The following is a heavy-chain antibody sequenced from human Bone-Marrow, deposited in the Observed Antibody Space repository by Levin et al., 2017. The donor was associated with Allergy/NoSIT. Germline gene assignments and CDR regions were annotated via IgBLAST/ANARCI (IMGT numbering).Heavy chain of an antibody. CDR1: GYTFTGYY. D-gene: IGHD5-24*01. CDR3: ARSTRISGDGYNYFDY. Sequence: ASVKVSCKASGYTFTGYYMHWVRQAPGQGLEWMGWINPNSGGTNYAQKFQGWVTMTRDTSISTAYMELSRLRSDDTAVYYCARSTRISGDGYNYFDYWGQGTLVTVSS. CDR2: INPNSGGT. J-gene: IGHJ4*02. V-gene: IGHV1-2*04.